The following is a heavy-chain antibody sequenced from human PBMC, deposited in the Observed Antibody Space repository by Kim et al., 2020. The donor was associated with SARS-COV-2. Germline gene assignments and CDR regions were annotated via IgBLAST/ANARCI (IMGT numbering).Heavy chain of an antibody. J-gene: IGHJ1*01. CDR2: IRSKAYGGTT. D-gene: IGHD6-13*01. CDR1: GFTFGDYA. CDR3: TRRSIAAAGKKYFQH. V-gene: IGHV3-49*03. Sequence: GGSLRLSCTASGFTFGDYAMSWFRQAPGKGLEWVGFIRSKAYGGTTEYAASVKGRFTISRDDSKSIAYLQMNSLKTEDTAVYYCTRRSIAAAGKKYFQHWGQCTLVPVSS.